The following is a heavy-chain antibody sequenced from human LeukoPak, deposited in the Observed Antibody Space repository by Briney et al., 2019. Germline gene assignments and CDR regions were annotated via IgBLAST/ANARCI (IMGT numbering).Heavy chain of an antibody. CDR2: ISSSSSYI. V-gene: IGHV3-21*04. CDR1: GFTFSSYS. Sequence: GGSLRLSCAASGFTFSSYSMNWVRQAPGKGLEWVSSISSSSSYIYYADSVKGRFTISRDNTKNSLYLQMNSLRVEDTAVFYCARDQYDTWSRRGNFDSWGQGTLVIVSS. CDR3: ARDQYDTWSRRGNFDS. D-gene: IGHD3-3*01. J-gene: IGHJ4*02.